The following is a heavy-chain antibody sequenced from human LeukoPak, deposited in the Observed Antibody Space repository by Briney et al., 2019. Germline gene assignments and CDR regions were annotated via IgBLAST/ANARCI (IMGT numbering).Heavy chain of an antibody. CDR1: GDSVSSNSAA. V-gene: IGHV6-1*01. J-gene: IGHJ3*02. CDR3: ARDRVNFYDSSGYYHDFDAFGI. CDR2: TYYRSKWYN. Sequence: SQTLSLTCAISGDSVSSNSAAWNWIRQSPSRGLEWLGRTYYRSKWYNDYAVSVKSRITINPDTSKNQFSLQLNSVTPEDTAVYYCARDRVNFYDSSGYYHDFDAFGIWGQGTMVTVSS. D-gene: IGHD3-22*01.